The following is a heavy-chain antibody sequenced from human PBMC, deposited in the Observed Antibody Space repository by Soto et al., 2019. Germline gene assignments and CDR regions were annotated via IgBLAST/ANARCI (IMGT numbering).Heavy chain of an antibody. V-gene: IGHV4-34*01. CDR1: GGSFSGYY. CDR3: ARGGPTHCYCCMDG. CDR2: INHSGST. J-gene: IGHJ6*02. D-gene: IGHD1-26*01. Sequence: PSETLSLPCAVSGGSFSGYYWSWIRQPPGKGLEWIGEINHSGSTNYYPTLKRRVTISVDASKNQFSLKLSSVTAADTAVYYCARGGPTHCYCCMDGWGQGTTVT.